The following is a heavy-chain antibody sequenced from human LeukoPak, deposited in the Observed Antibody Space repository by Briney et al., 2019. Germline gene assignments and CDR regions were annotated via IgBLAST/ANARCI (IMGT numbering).Heavy chain of an antibody. CDR3: ARTNDYDSSGYYSWDYYYYMDV. J-gene: IGHJ6*03. V-gene: IGHV4-38-2*02. CDR1: GYSISSGYY. D-gene: IGHD3-22*01. Sequence: SETLSLTCTVSGYSISSGYYWVWIRQPPGKGLEWIGSIYHSGRTYYNPSLKSLVTISVDTSKNQFSLKLSSVTAADTAVYYCARTNDYDSSGYYSWDYYYYMDVWGKGTTVTVSS. CDR2: IYHSGRT.